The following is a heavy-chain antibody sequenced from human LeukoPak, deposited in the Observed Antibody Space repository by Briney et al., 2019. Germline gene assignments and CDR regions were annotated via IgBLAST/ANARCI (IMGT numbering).Heavy chain of an antibody. CDR3: ARSIVGANWFDP. J-gene: IGHJ5*02. V-gene: IGHV4-34*01. CDR1: GGSSSGYY. CDR2: INHSGST. Sequence: SETLSLTCAVYGGSSSGYYWSWIRQPPGKGLEWIGEINHSGSTNYNPSLKSRVTISVDTSKNQFSLKLSSVTAADTAVYYCARSIVGANWFDPWGQGTLVTVSS. D-gene: IGHD1-26*01.